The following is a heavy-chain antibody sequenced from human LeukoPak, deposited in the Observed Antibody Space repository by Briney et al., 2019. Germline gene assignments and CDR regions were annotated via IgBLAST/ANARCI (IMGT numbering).Heavy chain of an antibody. CDR1: GDSDSSNSAA. CDR2: TYYRPKWYN. D-gene: IGHD3-16*01. Sequence: SQTLSLTCAISGDSDSSNSAAWTSGSQSPSRVLERLGRTYYRPKWYNDYTLSVKSRITINADTSKNQFSLHLNSVTPEDTAVYYCARTLGLYYFDYWGRGTLVTVSS. CDR3: ARTLGLYYFDY. J-gene: IGHJ4*02. V-gene: IGHV6-1*01.